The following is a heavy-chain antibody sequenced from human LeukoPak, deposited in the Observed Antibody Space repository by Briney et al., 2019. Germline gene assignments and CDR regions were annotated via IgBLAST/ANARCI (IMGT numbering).Heavy chain of an antibody. D-gene: IGHD1-26*01. Sequence: GGSLRLSCVVSGFTFSSYDMHWVRQAPGKGLEWVAFMRYDGSDEYYGDSVKGRFTISRDNSKNTLYLQMNSLRAEDTAVYYCAKEKEVGAYFDYWGQGTLVTVSS. V-gene: IGHV3-30*02. J-gene: IGHJ4*02. CDR2: MRYDGSDE. CDR3: AKEKEVGAYFDY. CDR1: GFTFSSYD.